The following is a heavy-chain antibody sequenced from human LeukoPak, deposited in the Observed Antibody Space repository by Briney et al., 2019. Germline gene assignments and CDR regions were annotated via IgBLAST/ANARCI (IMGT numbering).Heavy chain of an antibody. CDR3: AKIPSATVVASFGL. V-gene: IGHV3-30*18. CDR1: GFTFSSYG. CDR2: ISYDGSNK. Sequence: GGSLRLSCAASGFTFSSYGMHWVRQAPGKGLEWVAVISYDGSNKYYADSVKGRFTISRDNSKNTLYLQMNSLRAEDTAVYYCAKIPSATVVASFGLWGEGTLVTVSS. D-gene: IGHD4-23*01. J-gene: IGHJ5*02.